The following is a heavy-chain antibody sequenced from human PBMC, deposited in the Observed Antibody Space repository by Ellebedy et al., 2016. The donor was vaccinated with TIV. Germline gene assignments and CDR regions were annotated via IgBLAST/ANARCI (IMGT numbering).Heavy chain of an antibody. Sequence: PGGSLRLSCAASGFTFSSYGMHWVRQAPGKGLEWVASIWYDGNNKFYADSVKGRFTISRDNSRNTLYLQMNSLRAEDTAVYYCARPSGGGDVLLKHFQHWGQGTLVTVSS. J-gene: IGHJ1*01. CDR3: ARPSGGGDVLLKHFQH. V-gene: IGHV3-33*01. CDR1: GFTFSSYG. CDR2: IWYDGNNK. D-gene: IGHD3-16*01.